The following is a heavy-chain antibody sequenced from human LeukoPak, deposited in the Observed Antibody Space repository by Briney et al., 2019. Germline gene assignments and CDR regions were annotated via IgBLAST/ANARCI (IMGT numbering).Heavy chain of an antibody. CDR2: IFGSGDTT. Sequence: PGGSLRLSCAASGFTFSSYAMNWVRQAPGKGLEWVSIIFGSGDTTYYADSVRGRFTVSRDNSKNMLYLQMNGLRPDDTAVYYCANRRWNDEASDYWGQGTLVTVSS. V-gene: IGHV3-23*01. J-gene: IGHJ4*02. CDR1: GFTFSSYA. CDR3: ANRRWNDEASDY. D-gene: IGHD1-1*01.